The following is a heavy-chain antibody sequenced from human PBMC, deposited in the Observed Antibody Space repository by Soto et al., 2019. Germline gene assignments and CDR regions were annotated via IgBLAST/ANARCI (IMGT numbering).Heavy chain of an antibody. D-gene: IGHD2-2*01. CDR3: ARDRRTKGYCSSSSCYASDS. Sequence: EVQLVESGGGLVKPGGSLRLSCAGSEFPFSDYTMTWVRQAPGKGLEWVSSISRRSVYIYYADTVKGRFTISRDNAKNPLSLLRNSLKAEDTAVYYCARDRRTKGYCSSSSCYASDSWGQGTVVTVPS. J-gene: IGHJ4*02. CDR2: ISRRSVYI. V-gene: IGHV3-21*02. CDR1: EFPFSDYT.